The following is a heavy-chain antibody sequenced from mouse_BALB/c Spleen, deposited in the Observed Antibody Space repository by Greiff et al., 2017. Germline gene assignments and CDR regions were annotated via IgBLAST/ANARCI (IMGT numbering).Heavy chain of an antibody. D-gene: IGHD1-1*01. CDR1: GDSITSGY. CDR2: ISYSGST. CDR3: ARYDYGSSYLWYFDV. Sequence: VQLKQSGPSLVKPSQTLSLTCSVTGDSITSGYWNWIRKFPGNKLEYMGYISYSGSTYYNPSLKSRISITRDTSKNQYYLQLNSVTTEDTATYYCARYDYGSSYLWYFDVWGAGTTVTVSS. V-gene: IGHV3-8*02. J-gene: IGHJ1*01.